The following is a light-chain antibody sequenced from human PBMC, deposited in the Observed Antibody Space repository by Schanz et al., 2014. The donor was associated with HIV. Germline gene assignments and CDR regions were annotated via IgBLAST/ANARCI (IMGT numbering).Light chain of an antibody. CDR3: SSFRNTNTVV. J-gene: IGLJ3*02. CDR1: SSDIGGYDV. CDR2: DVT. V-gene: IGLV2-14*03. Sequence: QSALTQPASVSGSPGQSITISCTGTSSDIGGYDVVSWYQQHPDKAPKLIIYDVTTRPSRISYRFSGSKSGNTASLTISGLQAEDEAYYYCSSFRNTNTVVFGGGTQLTVL.